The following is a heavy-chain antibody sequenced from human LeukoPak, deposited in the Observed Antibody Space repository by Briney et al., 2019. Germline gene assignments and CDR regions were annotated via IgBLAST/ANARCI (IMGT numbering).Heavy chain of an antibody. CDR1: GFTFSSYG. V-gene: IGHV3-64D*09. D-gene: IGHD1-26*01. CDR3: VKSGTWADFDS. Sequence: SGGSQRLSCSASGFTFSSYGMHWVRQAPGKGLEYVSGISNKGGSTYYADSVKGRFTISRDNSKNTLHLQMSSLRADDTAVYYCVKSGTWADFDSWGQGTLVTVSS. J-gene: IGHJ4*02. CDR2: ISNKGGST.